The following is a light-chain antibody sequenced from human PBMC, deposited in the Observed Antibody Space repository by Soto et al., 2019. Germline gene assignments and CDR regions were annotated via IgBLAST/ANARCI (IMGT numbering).Light chain of an antibody. CDR3: QQYDNSAPLS. Sequence: EIVLTQSPATLSLSPGDRATLSCGASQSVRSSYVAWYQQKAGLAPRLLIYDGSSRASGIPDRFGGSGSGTDFTLTIGRLEPEDFAVYYCQQYDNSAPLSFGGGTKV. V-gene: IGKV3D-20*01. CDR1: QSVRSSY. CDR2: DGS. J-gene: IGKJ4*01.